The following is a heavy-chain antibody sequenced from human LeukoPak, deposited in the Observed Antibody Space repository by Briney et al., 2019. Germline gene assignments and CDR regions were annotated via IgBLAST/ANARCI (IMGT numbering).Heavy chain of an antibody. Sequence: GGSLRLSCAASGFTFTDFYMNWIRQAPGKGLEWVSSISISGSTIYYADSVKGRFTISRDNSKNTLCLQMNSLRAEDTAVYYCAKERRIAAAGNYFDYWGQGTLVTVSS. CDR3: AKERRIAAAGNYFDY. CDR1: GFTFTDFY. D-gene: IGHD6-13*01. V-gene: IGHV3-11*04. CDR2: ISISGSTI. J-gene: IGHJ4*02.